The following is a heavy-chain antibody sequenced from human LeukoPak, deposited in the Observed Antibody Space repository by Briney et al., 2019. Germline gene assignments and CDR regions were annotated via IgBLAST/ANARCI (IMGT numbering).Heavy chain of an antibody. Sequence: SETLSLSCTVSGGSISSYYWNWMRQPPGKGLEWIGYIYYSGSTNYNPSLRSRVTISVDTSKKQLSLKLSSVTAADTAVYYCARGEAAASYYYNGMDVWGQGTTVTVSS. CDR2: IYYSGST. CDR3: ARGEAAASYYYNGMDV. V-gene: IGHV4-59*01. J-gene: IGHJ6*02. CDR1: GGSISSYY. D-gene: IGHD6-13*01.